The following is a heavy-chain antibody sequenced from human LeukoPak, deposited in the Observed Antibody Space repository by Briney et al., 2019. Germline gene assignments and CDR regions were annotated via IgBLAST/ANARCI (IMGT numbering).Heavy chain of an antibody. Sequence: GGSLRLSCAASGFTFSSYAMSWVRQAPGKGLEWVSAISGSGGSTYYADSVKGRFTISRDNSKNTLYLQMNSLRAEDTAVYYCAKAPIPMVATHPFDYWGQGTLVTVSS. D-gene: IGHD5-12*01. CDR3: AKAPIPMVATHPFDY. CDR2: ISGSGGST. CDR1: GFTFSSYA. J-gene: IGHJ4*02. V-gene: IGHV3-23*01.